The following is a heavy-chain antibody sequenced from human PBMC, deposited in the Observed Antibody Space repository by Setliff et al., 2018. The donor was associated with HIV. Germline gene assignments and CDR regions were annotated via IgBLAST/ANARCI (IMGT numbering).Heavy chain of an antibody. D-gene: IGHD5-18*01. J-gene: IGHJ4*02. CDR3: AKDRWFSRGYSTTRVEGPFDY. V-gene: IGHV3-7*03. Sequence: HPGGSLRLSCAASGFRFTTYWMSWVRQAPGKGLEWLANVKQDGSEQYYLDSVKGRFTISRDNAKSFLYLQMDSLRAEDTALYYCAKDRWFSRGYSTTRVEGPFDYWGQGTLVTISS. CDR2: VKQDGSEQ. CDR1: GFRFTTYW.